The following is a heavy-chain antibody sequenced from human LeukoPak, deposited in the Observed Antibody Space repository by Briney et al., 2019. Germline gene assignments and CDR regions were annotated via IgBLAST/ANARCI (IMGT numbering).Heavy chain of an antibody. CDR3: ASSIAVAGYYYYGMDV. CDR1: GGSISSYY. J-gene: IGHJ6*02. V-gene: IGHV4-59*01. Sequence: SETLSLTCTVSGGSISSYYWSWIRQPPGKGLEWVGYIYYSGSTNYNPSLKSRVTISVDTSKNQFSLKLSSVTAADTAVYYCASSIAVAGYYYYGMDVWGQGTTVTVSS. CDR2: IYYSGST. D-gene: IGHD6-19*01.